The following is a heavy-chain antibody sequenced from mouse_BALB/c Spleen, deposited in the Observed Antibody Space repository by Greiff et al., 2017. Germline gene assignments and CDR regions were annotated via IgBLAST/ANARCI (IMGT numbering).Heavy chain of an antibody. CDR1: GYSITSDYA. Sequence: VQLQQSGPGLVKPSQSLSLTCTVTGYSITSDYAWNWIRQFPGNKLEWMGYISYSGSTSYNPSLKSRISITRDTSKNQFFLQLNSVTTEDTATYYCARGDEGFAYWGQGTLVTVSA. J-gene: IGHJ3*01. CDR3: ARGDEGFAY. CDR2: ISYSGST. V-gene: IGHV3-2*02.